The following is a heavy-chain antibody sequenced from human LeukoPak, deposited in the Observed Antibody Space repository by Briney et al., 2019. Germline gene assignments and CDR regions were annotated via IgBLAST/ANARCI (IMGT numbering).Heavy chain of an antibody. CDR1: GSTFSSYA. CDR2: IIPIFGTA. J-gene: IGHJ4*02. V-gene: IGHV1-69*05. D-gene: IGHD3-3*01. Sequence: SVKVSCKASGSTFSSYAISWVRQAPGQGLEWMGRIIPIFGTANYAQKFQGRVTITTDESTSTAYMELSSLRSEDTAVYYCARVSYYDFWSSDYWGQGTLVTVSS. CDR3: ARVSYYDFWSSDY.